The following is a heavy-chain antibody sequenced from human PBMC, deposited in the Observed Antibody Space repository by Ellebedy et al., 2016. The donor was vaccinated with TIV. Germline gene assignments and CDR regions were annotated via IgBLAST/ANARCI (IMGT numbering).Heavy chain of an antibody. D-gene: IGHD7-27*01. V-gene: IGHV3-48*04. CDR2: ITSSSTKI. CDR1: GFTFSSYN. Sequence: GGSLRLXXAASGFTFSSYNMNWMRQAPGKGLEWLSYITSSSTKIHYADSVKGRFTISRDNAKNSLFLQMNSLRVDDTAIYYCARLNWGRFAFDYWGHGTLVTVSS. CDR3: ARLNWGRFAFDY. J-gene: IGHJ4*01.